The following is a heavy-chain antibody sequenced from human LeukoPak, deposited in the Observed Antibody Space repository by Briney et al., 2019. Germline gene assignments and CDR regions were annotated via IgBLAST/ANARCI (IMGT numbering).Heavy chain of an antibody. CDR3: AAAEVGSGIPFDY. V-gene: IGHV4-34*01. D-gene: IGHD2-15*01. CDR1: GGSFSGYY. Sequence: PSETLSLTCAVYGGSFSGYYWSWIRQPPGKGLEWIGEINHSGSTNYNPSLKSRVTISVDTSKNQFSLKLSSVTAADTAVYYCAAAEVGSGIPFDYWGQGTLVTVSS. J-gene: IGHJ4*02. CDR2: INHSGST.